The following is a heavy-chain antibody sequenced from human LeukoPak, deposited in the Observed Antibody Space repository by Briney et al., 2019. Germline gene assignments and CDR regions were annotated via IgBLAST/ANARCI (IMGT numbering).Heavy chain of an antibody. D-gene: IGHD6-13*01. CDR3: ATLPLPEYSSSWYYFDY. Sequence: ASVKVSCKASGYTFTSYYMHWVREAPGQGLEWMGIINPSGGSTSYAQKFQGRVTMTRDTSTSTVYMELSSLRSEDTAVYYCATLPLPEYSSSWYYFDYWGQGTLVTVSS. CDR1: GYTFTSYY. J-gene: IGHJ4*02. CDR2: INPSGGST. V-gene: IGHV1-46*01.